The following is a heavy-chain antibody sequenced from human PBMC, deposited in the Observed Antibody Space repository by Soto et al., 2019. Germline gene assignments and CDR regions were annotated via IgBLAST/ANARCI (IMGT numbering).Heavy chain of an antibody. CDR3: ARSLRGYYSYWFDP. CDR2: IDWDDDK. D-gene: IGHD3-22*01. Sequence: SGPTLVNPTQTLPLTCTFSGFSLSTSGMRVSWIRQPQVKPLGWLARIDWDDDKFYSTSLKTRLTISNDTSKNQVVLTITNMDPVDTATYYCARSLRGYYSYWFDPWGQGTLVTVSS. V-gene: IGHV2-70*04. CDR1: GFSLSTSGMR. J-gene: IGHJ5*02.